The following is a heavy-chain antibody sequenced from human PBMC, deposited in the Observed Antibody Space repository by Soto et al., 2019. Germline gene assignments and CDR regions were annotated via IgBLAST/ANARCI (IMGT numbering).Heavy chain of an antibody. Sequence: ASVKVSCKASVYTFTSYGISCVRQAPGQGLEWMGWISAYNGNTNYAQKLQGRVTMTTDTSTSTAYMELRSLRSDDTAVYYCARGAERGDFWSGYYHNWFDPWGQGTLVTVSS. CDR3: ARGAERGDFWSGYYHNWFDP. D-gene: IGHD3-3*01. J-gene: IGHJ5*02. V-gene: IGHV1-18*01. CDR1: VYTFTSYG. CDR2: ISAYNGNT.